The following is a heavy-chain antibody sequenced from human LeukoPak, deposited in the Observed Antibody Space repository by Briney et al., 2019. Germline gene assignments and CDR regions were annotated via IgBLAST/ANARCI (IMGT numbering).Heavy chain of an antibody. J-gene: IGHJ4*02. Sequence: GASVKVSCKASGYTLTGYYMHWVRQAPGQGLEWMGWVNPNSGGTNYAQKFQGRVTMTRDTSISTAYMELSRLRSDDTAVYYCARHQEDNCSGGSCYRPYFDYWGQGTLVTVSS. D-gene: IGHD2-15*01. CDR2: VNPNSGGT. CDR1: GYTLTGYY. V-gene: IGHV1-2*02. CDR3: ARHQEDNCSGGSCYRPYFDY.